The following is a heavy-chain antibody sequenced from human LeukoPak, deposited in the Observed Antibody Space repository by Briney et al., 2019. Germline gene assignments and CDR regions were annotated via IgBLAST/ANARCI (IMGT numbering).Heavy chain of an antibody. D-gene: IGHD2-8*01. Sequence: ASVKVSCKASGGTFSSYAISWVRQAPGQGLEWMGGIIPIFGTANYAQKFQGRVTITADESTSTAYMELSSLRSEDTAVYYCARGPSHDIVLTVYATAFDIWGQGTMVTVSS. CDR2: IIPIFGTA. CDR1: GGTFSSYA. V-gene: IGHV1-69*13. J-gene: IGHJ3*02. CDR3: ARGPSHDIVLTVYATAFDI.